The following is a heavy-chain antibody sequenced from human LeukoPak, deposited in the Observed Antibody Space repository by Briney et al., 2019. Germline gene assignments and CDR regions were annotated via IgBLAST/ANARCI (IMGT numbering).Heavy chain of an antibody. CDR1: GASISSYY. Sequence: SETLSLTCTVSGASISSYYWSWIRQPPGKGLEWIGDIYYSGSTNYNPSLKSRVTISVDTSKNQFSLKLSSVTAADTAVYYCARELRNPRRGFAYFDYWGQGTLVTVSS. CDR2: IYYSGST. CDR3: ARELRNPRRGFAYFDY. J-gene: IGHJ4*02. D-gene: IGHD1-14*01. V-gene: IGHV4-59*01.